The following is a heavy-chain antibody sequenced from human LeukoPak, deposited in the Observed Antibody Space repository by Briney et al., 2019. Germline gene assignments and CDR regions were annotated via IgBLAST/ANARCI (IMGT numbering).Heavy chain of an antibody. Sequence: SETLSLTCTVSGGSISSSSDYWGWIRQAPGKGLEWIGSINYHENTYYNSSLKSRVTISVDTSKNQFSLKLNPVTAADTAVYFCARRAYSAAYWKHFDYWGQGTLVTVSS. CDR1: GGSISSSSDY. CDR2: INYHENT. V-gene: IGHV4-39*01. D-gene: IGHD1-1*01. CDR3: ARRAYSAAYWKHFDY. J-gene: IGHJ4*02.